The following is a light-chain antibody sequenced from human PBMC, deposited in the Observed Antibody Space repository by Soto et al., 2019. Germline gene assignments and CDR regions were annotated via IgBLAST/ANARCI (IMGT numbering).Light chain of an antibody. Sequence: QAVVTQEPSLTVSPGGTVTLICASNTGAVTSGYYPNWFQQKPGQAPRALIYSTNNKYSWTPARFSGSLLGGKAALTLSGVQPEDEADYYCLLYYGGQLGVFGGGTQLTVL. V-gene: IGLV7-43*01. J-gene: IGLJ2*01. CDR1: TGAVTSGYY. CDR2: STN. CDR3: LLYYGGQLGV.